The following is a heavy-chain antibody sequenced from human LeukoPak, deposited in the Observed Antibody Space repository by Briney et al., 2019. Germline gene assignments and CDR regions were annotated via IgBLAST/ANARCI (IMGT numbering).Heavy chain of an antibody. CDR1: GGSISSSSYY. D-gene: IGHD2/OR15-2a*01. CDR3: ARLPHNRMPDY. Sequence: PSETLSLTCTVSGGSISSSSYYWGWIRQPPGKGLEWIGSIYYSGSTYYNPSLKSRVTISVDTSKNQFSLKLSSVTAADTAVYYCARLPHNRMPDYWGQGTLVTVSS. J-gene: IGHJ4*02. V-gene: IGHV4-39*01. CDR2: IYYSGST.